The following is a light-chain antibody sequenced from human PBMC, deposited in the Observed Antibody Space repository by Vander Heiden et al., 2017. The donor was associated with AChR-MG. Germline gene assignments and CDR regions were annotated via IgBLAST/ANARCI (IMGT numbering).Light chain of an antibody. Sequence: QSVLTQPPSASGIPGPRVTISCSGSSSNIGSNTVNWYQQLPGTAPKLLIYSNNQRPSGVPDRFSGSKSGTSASLAISGLQSEDEADYYCAAWDDSLNGWIFGGGTKLTVL. CDR1: SSNIGSNT. CDR3: AAWDDSLNGWI. J-gene: IGLJ2*01. V-gene: IGLV1-44*01. CDR2: SNN.